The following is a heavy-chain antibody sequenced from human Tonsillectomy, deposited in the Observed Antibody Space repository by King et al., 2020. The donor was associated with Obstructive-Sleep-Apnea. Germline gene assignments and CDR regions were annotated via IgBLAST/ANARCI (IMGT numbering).Heavy chain of an antibody. J-gene: IGHJ2*01. V-gene: IGHV4-39*07. CDR1: GGSISRSSYY. Sequence: HLQESGPGLVKPSETLCLTCTVSGGSISRSSYYWGWIRQPPVKWLGWIWGIYHSGSTYYNPSLKSRVTISLDTSKKQFSLKLNSVTAADTAVYYCARDEQLIPYWYFDLWGRGTLVTVSS. CDR3: ARDEQLIPYWYFDL. D-gene: IGHD6-13*01. CDR2: IYHSGST.